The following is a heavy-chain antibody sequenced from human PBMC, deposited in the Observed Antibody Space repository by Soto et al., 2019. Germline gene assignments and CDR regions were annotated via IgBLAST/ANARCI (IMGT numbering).Heavy chain of an antibody. CDR2: ISSSGSTI. Sequence: QVQLVESGGGLVKPGGSLRLSCAGSAFTFSDYYMSWIRHAPGKGLEWVSYISSSGSTIYYADSVKGRFTISRDNAKNSLYLQMNSLRAEDTAVYYCARGSYDVLTGWEGNSFDPWGQGTLVTVSS. CDR1: AFTFSDYY. CDR3: ARGSYDVLTGWEGNSFDP. D-gene: IGHD3-9*01. V-gene: IGHV3-11*01. J-gene: IGHJ5*02.